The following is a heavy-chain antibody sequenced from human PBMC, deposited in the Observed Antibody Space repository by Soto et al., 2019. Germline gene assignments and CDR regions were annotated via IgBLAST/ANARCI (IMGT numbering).Heavy chain of an antibody. J-gene: IGHJ4*02. V-gene: IGHV4-59*01. CDR2: IFYSGVT. CDR1: GGSISGYY. Sequence: SETLSLTCTVSGGSISGYYWTRIRQPPGKGLEWIGYIFYSGVTNYNPSLKSRVTMSIDTSKNQFSLKATSLTAADTAVYYCARARKATYITGGFDSWGQGTLVTVSS. D-gene: IGHD3-3*01. CDR3: ARARKATYITGGFDS.